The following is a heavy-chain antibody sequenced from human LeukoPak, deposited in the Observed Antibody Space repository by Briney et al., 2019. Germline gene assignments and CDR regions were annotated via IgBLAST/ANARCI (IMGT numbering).Heavy chain of an antibody. CDR3: VRSLRSADF. CDR2: ISTDGSQT. J-gene: IGHJ4*02. CDR1: GFTFGNYW. V-gene: IGHV3-74*01. Sequence: GGSLRLSWKASGFTFGNYWRHWVRQPPGKGLMWVSQISTDGSQTFYADSVKGRFTISRDNAQNTLFLQMDSLRPEDTAVYYCVRSLRSADFWGQGTLVTVSS.